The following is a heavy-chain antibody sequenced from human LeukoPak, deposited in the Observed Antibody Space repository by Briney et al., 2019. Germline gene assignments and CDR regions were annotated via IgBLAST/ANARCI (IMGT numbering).Heavy chain of an antibody. D-gene: IGHD3-3*01. CDR3: ARGVTVFGVAPDY. Sequence: GASVKVSCKTSGCTFTSYDINWVRQAPGQGLEWIGWMNPNSANTGYAQKFQGRVTISRNISIGTAYMELSSLTSEDTAVYYCARGVTVFGVAPDYWGQGTLVTVPS. CDR1: GCTFTSYD. CDR2: MNPNSANT. J-gene: IGHJ4*02. V-gene: IGHV1-8*01.